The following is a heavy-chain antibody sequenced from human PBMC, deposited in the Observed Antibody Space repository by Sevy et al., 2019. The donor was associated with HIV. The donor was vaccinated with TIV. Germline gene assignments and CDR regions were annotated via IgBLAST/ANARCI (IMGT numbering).Heavy chain of an antibody. V-gene: IGHV3-21*01. CDR2: ISGISNYI. J-gene: IGHJ3*02. D-gene: IGHD6-19*01. CDR3: ARAVPATDAFDI. Sequence: GGSLRLSCAASGFTFTSYSMHWVRQAPGKGLEWVSSISGISNYIYYADSVKGRLSISTDNAKNSLYLQRNSLRAEDTAVFYCARAVPATDAFDIWGQGTLVTVSS. CDR1: GFTFTSYS.